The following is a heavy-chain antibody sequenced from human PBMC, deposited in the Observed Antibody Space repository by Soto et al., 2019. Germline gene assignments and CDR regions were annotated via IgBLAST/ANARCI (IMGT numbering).Heavy chain of an antibody. J-gene: IGHJ3*02. V-gene: IGHV5-51*01. CDR2: IYPGDSDT. Sequence: GESLKISCKGSGYSFTSYWIGWVRQMPGKGLEWMGIIYPGDSDTRYSPSFQGQVTISADKSISTAYLQWSSLKASDTAMYYCARSESVVPAFDAFDIWGQGTMVTVPS. CDR1: GYSFTSYW. D-gene: IGHD2-2*01. CDR3: ARSESVVPAFDAFDI.